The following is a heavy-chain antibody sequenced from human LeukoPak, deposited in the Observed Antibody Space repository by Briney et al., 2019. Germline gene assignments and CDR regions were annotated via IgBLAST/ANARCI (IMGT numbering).Heavy chain of an antibody. Sequence: SETLSLTCTVSGGSISSGGYYWSWIRQHPGKGLEWIGYIYYSGSTYYNPSLKSRVTISVDTSKSQFSLKLSSVTAADTAVYYCAIAGRYGVPVVYWGQGTLVTVSS. CDR2: IYYSGST. CDR3: AIAGRYGVPVVY. J-gene: IGHJ4*02. CDR1: GGSISSGGYY. V-gene: IGHV4-31*03. D-gene: IGHD1-14*01.